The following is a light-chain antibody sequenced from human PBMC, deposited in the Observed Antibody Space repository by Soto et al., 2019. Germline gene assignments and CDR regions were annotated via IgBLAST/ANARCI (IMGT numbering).Light chain of an antibody. J-gene: IGKJ2*01. CDR3: QQFGDSPPAFT. CDR1: QSVNSRY. Sequence: ESMLTQSPGTLSLSPGERATLSCRASQSVNSRYLTWYQQKPGHAPRLLIYGASIRATGVPDRFSGSGSGTDFTLTISRLEPEDFAVYYCQQFGDSPPAFTFGQGTKLEI. CDR2: GAS. V-gene: IGKV3-20*01.